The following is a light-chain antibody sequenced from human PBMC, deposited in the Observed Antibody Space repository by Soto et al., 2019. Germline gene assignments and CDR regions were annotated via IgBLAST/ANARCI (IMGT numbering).Light chain of an antibody. Sequence: SYELTQPPSVSVAPGQTARITCGGTHIGSQSVHWSQQRPGQAPVLVVYDGSDRPSGIPERFSGSNSGNTATLTISRVEAGDEADYYCQVWDSSSDHVVFGGGTKVTVL. CDR1: HIGSQS. CDR3: QVWDSSSDHVV. J-gene: IGLJ2*01. CDR2: DGS. V-gene: IGLV3-21*02.